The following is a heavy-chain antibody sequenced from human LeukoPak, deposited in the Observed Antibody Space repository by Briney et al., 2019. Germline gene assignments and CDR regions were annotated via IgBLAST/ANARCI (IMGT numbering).Heavy chain of an antibody. CDR3: ARVPMITFGGVIVPGGWFDP. D-gene: IGHD3-16*02. CDR2: INSDGSST. Sequence: GGSLRLSCAASGFTFSSYWMHWVRQAPGKGLVWVSRINSDGSSTSYADSVKGRFTISRDNAKNTLYLQMNSLRAEDTAVYYCARVPMITFGGVIVPGGWFDPWGQGTLVTVSS. V-gene: IGHV3-74*01. J-gene: IGHJ5*02. CDR1: GFTFSSYW.